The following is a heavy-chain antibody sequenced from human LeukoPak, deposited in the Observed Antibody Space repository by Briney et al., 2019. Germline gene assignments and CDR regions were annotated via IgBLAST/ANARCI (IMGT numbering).Heavy chain of an antibody. D-gene: IGHD5-24*01. CDR1: GFTFSDYS. Sequence: PGGSLRLSCAASGFTFSDYSMNWARQAPGKGLEWLSFIGGRGSTVYYADSVKGRFTISRDNAKRSLYLPMNSLRVEGTALYYCARDKTTGFKNDFDSWGQGTLVTVSP. V-gene: IGHV3-48*04. CDR3: ARDKTTGFKNDFDS. J-gene: IGHJ4*02. CDR2: IGGRGSTV.